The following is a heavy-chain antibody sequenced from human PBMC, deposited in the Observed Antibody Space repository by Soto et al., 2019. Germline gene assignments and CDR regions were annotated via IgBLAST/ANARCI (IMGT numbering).Heavy chain of an antibody. CDR2: IIPILGIA. CDR1: GGTFSSYT. D-gene: IGHD2-2*01. V-gene: IGHV1-69*02. CDR3: ASNWDIVVVPAAMPSWFDP. J-gene: IGHJ5*02. Sequence: QVQLVQSGAEVKKPGSSVKVSCKASGGTFSSYTISWVRQAPGQGLEWMGRIIPILGIANYAQKFQGRVTITADKSTSKAYMELSSLRSEDTAVYYCASNWDIVVVPAAMPSWFDPWGQGTLVTVSS.